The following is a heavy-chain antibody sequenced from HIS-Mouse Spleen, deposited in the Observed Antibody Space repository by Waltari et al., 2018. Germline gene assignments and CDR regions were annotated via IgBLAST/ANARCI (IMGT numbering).Heavy chain of an antibody. CDR1: GSTFTDYY. CDR2: INPNSGGT. D-gene: IGHD6-19*01. Sequence: QVKLVQSGAEVRKPGASANGSAKASGSTFTDYYMHWVRQAPGQGLEWMGWINPNSGGTNYAQKFQGRVTMTRDTSISTAYMELSRLRSDETAVYYCARDSIAVMDVWGQGTKV. V-gene: IGHV1-2*02. J-gene: IGHJ6*02. CDR3: ARDSIAVMDV.